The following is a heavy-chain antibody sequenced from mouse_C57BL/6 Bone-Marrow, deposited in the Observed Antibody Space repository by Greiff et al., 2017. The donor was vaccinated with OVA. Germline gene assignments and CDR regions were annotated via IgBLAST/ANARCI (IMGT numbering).Heavy chain of an antibody. Sequence: VQLQQSGAELVGPGASVKLSCKASGYTFPDYYINWVKQRPGQGLEWVARIYPGSGNTYYNEKFKGKATLTAEKSSSTAYMQLSSLTSEDSAVYFCARLRRRYFDVWGTGTTVTVSS. CDR3: ARLRRRYFDV. D-gene: IGHD2-12*01. CDR1: GYTFPDYY. V-gene: IGHV1-76*01. CDR2: IYPGSGNT. J-gene: IGHJ1*03.